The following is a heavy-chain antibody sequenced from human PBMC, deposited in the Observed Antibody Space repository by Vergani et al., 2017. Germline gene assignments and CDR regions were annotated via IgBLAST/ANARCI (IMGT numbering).Heavy chain of an antibody. CDR3: AXKGITYYYGSSGYTPRGAFDI. Sequence: EVQLVESGGGLVQPGGSLRLSCAASGFTFSSSEMHWVRQAPGKGLEWVSYISGSGTTIYYADSVKGRFTISRDNAQNSLYLRMNGLRAEDTAVYYCAXKGITYYYGSSGYTPRGAFDIWGRGTMVTVSS. CDR1: GFTFSSSE. J-gene: IGHJ3*02. V-gene: IGHV3-48*03. CDR2: ISGSGTTI. D-gene: IGHD3-22*01.